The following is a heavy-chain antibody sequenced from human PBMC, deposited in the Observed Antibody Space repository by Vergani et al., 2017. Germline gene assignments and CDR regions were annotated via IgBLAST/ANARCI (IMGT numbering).Heavy chain of an antibody. CDR1: GFTFSGSA. D-gene: IGHD3-3*01. Sequence: EVQLVESGGGLVQPGGSLKLSCAASGFTFSGSAMHWVRQASGKGLEWVGRIRSKANSYATAYAASVKGRFTISRDDSKNTAYLQMNSLKTEDTAVYYCTRRYGGDFWSGYYPGRGGMDVWGQGTTVTVSS. J-gene: IGHJ6*02. CDR2: IRSKANSYAT. CDR3: TRRYGGDFWSGYYPGRGGMDV. V-gene: IGHV3-73*02.